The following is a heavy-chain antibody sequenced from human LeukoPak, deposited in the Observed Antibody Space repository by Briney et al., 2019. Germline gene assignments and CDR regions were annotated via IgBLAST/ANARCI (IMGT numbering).Heavy chain of an antibody. CDR1: GGTFRSYA. V-gene: IGHV1-69*01. D-gene: IGHD6-19*01. CDR3: ARSKSGWYGTHFDY. J-gene: IGHJ4*02. CDR2: IIPIFGTA. Sequence: ASVTVSCKASGGTFRSYAISWVRQPRGQGLAWVGGIIPIFGTANNAQKSQGRVKITADESTSTAYMELSSLRSEDTAVYYCARSKSGWYGTHFDYWGQGTLVTVSS.